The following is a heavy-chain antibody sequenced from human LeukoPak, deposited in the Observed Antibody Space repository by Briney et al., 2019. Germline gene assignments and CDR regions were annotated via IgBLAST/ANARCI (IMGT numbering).Heavy chain of an antibody. Sequence: ASVKVSCKASGYTFPSHFMHWVRQAPGQGLEWMGIINPTGGSTTYAQKFQGRVTMTRDTSTSTVYMELSSLRSDDTAVYYCARTAARRFDYWGQGTLATVSS. CDR3: ARTAARRFDY. CDR2: INPTGGST. J-gene: IGHJ4*02. V-gene: IGHV1-46*01. CDR1: GYTFPSHF. D-gene: IGHD6-6*01.